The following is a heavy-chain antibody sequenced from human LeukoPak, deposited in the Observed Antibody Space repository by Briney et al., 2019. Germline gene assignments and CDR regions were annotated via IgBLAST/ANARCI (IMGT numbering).Heavy chain of an antibody. CDR3: AREFGPSSIFDY. V-gene: IGHV3-21*01. CDR2: ISSSSYI. D-gene: IGHD6-19*01. Sequence: GGSLRLSCAASGFTFSSYSMNWVRQAPGKGLEWVSSISSSSYIYYADSVKGRFTISRDNAKNSLYLQMNSLRAEDTAVYYCAREFGPSSIFDYWGQGTLVTVSS. CDR1: GFTFSSYS. J-gene: IGHJ4*02.